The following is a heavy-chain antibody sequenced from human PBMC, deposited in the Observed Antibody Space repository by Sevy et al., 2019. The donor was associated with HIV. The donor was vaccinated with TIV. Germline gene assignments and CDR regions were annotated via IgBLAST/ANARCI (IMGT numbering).Heavy chain of an antibody. Sequence: GGSLRLSCAASGITFSTYSMFWVRQAPGKGLEWVSSISSGGYGTYYEDSVKGRFTLSRDNSRNTMDLQMNSLRADDTAVYYCAKDFSDVYYYDSSATVDYWGQGALVTVSS. CDR2: ISSGGYGT. CDR3: AKDFSDVYYYDSSATVDY. V-gene: IGHV3-23*01. J-gene: IGHJ4*02. D-gene: IGHD3-22*01. CDR1: GITFSTYS.